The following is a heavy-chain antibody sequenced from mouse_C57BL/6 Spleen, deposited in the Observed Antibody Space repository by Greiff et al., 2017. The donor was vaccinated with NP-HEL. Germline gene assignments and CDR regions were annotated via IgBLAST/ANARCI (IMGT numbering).Heavy chain of an antibody. CDR2: IDPSDSYT. D-gene: IGHD1-1*01. J-gene: IGHJ4*01. CDR3: ARRATVVAYPYYYAMDY. Sequence: QVQLQQPGAELVKPGASVKLSCKASGYTFTSYWMQWVKQRPGQGLEWIGEIDPSDSYTNYNQKFKGKATLTVDTSSSTAYMQLSILTSEDSAVYYCARRATVVAYPYYYAMDYWGQGTSVTVSS. V-gene: IGHV1-50*01. CDR1: GYTFTSYW.